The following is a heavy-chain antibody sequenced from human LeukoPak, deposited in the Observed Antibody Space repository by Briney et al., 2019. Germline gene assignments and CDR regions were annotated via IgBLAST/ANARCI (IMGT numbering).Heavy chain of an antibody. CDR1: GYTFTGYY. CDR2: INPNSGGT. V-gene: IGHV1-2*02. Sequence: GASVKVSCKASGYTFTGYYMHWVRQAPGQGLEWMGWINPNSGGTNYAQKFQGRVTMTRDTSISTAYMELSRLRSDDTAVYYCASNLLAGYYYYMDVWGKGTTVTVSS. D-gene: IGHD2-15*01. J-gene: IGHJ6*03. CDR3: ASNLLAGYYYYMDV.